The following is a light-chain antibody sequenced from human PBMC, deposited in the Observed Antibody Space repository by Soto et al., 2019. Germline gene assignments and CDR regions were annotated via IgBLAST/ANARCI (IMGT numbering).Light chain of an antibody. CDR1: QGIGVY. V-gene: IGKV1-27*01. J-gene: IGKJ4*01. CDR2: AAS. CDR3: QKYNSAPLT. Sequence: DIQMTQSPSSVSASLGDRVTITCRASQGIGVYLAWFQQKPGNVPKLLIYAASTLQSGVPSRFSGSGSGTDFTLTISSLQPEDVSTYYCQKYNSAPLTFGGGTKVEIK.